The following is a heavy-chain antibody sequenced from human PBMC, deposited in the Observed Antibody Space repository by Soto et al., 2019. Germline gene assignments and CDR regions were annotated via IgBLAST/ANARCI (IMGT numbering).Heavy chain of an antibody. CDR2: INHSGST. J-gene: IGHJ4*02. Sequence: YYWLGFRQTPEKRQEWTGEINHSGSTNYNPSLQSRVTISADTSKNLFPLKLSSVAAAEKAVYYCSMGYLTSNRCHNFYDSWGQGT. CDR3: SMGYLTSNRCHNFYDS. V-gene: IGHV4-34*01. D-gene: IGHD2-2*02. CDR1: YY.